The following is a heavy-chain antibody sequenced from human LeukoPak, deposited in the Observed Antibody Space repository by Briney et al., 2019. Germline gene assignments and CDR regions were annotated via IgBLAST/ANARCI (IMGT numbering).Heavy chain of an antibody. V-gene: IGHV3-11*04. CDR2: ISDSGETR. J-gene: IGHJ5*02. Sequence: GGSLRLSCAASGFSFSDYYMSWIRQVPGKGLEWLAYISDSGETRKYADSVTGRFTISRDNAKNSLYLQMNSLRAEDTAVYYCARDRTFHDFWSGYYLSWFDPWGQGTLVTVSS. CDR1: GFSFSDYY. D-gene: IGHD3-3*01. CDR3: ARDRTFHDFWSGYYLSWFDP.